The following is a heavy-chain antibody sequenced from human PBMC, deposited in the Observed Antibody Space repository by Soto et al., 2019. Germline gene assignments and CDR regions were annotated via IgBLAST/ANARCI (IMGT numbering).Heavy chain of an antibody. CDR1: GFTLSSYS. CDR2: ISSSSSTI. D-gene: IGHD3-9*01. Sequence: PGGSLRLSCAASGFTLSSYSMNWVRQAPGKGLEWVSYISSSSSTIYYADSVKGRFTISRDNAKNSLYLQMNSLRDEDTAVYYCAMRFYDILPARDYYGMDVCGQGPTVTVSS. CDR3: AMRFYDILPARDYYGMDV. V-gene: IGHV3-48*02. J-gene: IGHJ6*02.